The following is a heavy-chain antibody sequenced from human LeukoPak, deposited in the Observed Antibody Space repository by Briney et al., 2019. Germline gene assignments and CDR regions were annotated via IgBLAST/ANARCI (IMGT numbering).Heavy chain of an antibody. CDR2: IKEDGSET. V-gene: IGHV3-7*01. Sequence: GGSLRLSCAASGFTFSDYAMSWVRQAPGKGLEWVANIKEDGSETYYVDSVRGRFTISRDNAKNSLYLQMNSLRAEDTSVYYCARIADYGSGFELWGQGTLVTVSS. D-gene: IGHD3-10*01. CDR1: GFTFSDYA. CDR3: ARIADYGSGFEL. J-gene: IGHJ4*02.